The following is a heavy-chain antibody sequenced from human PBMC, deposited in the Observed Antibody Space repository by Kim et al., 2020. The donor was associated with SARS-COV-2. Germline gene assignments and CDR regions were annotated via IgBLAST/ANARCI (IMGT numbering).Heavy chain of an antibody. CDR2: IWYDGSSK. CDR3: AKAIHHMTGSGLGY. J-gene: IGHJ4*02. CDR1: GFTFSSYG. D-gene: IGHD6-19*01. Sequence: GGSLRLSCAASGFTFSSYGMHWVRQAPGKGLEWVAVIWYDGSSKYYAESVKGRFTISRDNSKNTLYLQMNSLRAEDTAVYYCAKAIHHMTGSGLGYWGEGTLVTVSS. V-gene: IGHV3-33*06.